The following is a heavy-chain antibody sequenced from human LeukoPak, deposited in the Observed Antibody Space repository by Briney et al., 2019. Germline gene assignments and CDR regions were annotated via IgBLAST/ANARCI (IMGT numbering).Heavy chain of an antibody. CDR2: ISWNSGSI. CDR3: AKGGLYCSSTNCYAAFDY. D-gene: IGHD2-2*01. Sequence: GGSLRLSCAASGFTFDDYAMHWVRQAPGKGLEWVSGISWNSGSIGYADSVKGRFTISRDNAKNSLYLQMNSLRAEDTALYYCAKGGLYCSSTNCYAAFDYWGQGTLVTVSS. V-gene: IGHV3-9*01. J-gene: IGHJ4*02. CDR1: GFTFDDYA.